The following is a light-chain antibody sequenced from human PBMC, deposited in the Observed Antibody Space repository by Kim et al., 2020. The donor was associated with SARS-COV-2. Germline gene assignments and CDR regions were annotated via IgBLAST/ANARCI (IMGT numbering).Light chain of an antibody. J-gene: IGKJ1*01. V-gene: IGKV3-15*01. CDR2: GAS. CDR1: KNSNTD. Sequence: ETATTQNPATPSGPPGERAAPPCRASKNSNTDLAWYQQRPGQAPRLLIYGASTKATGIPDRFSGSGSGTEFTLTINSLPSEVFAVYYCQRYYSQRFSQWPQMFGQGTAV. CDR3: QRYYSQRFSQWPQM.